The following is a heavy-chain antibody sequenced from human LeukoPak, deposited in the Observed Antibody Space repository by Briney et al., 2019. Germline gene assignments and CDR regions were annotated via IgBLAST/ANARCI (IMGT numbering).Heavy chain of an antibody. CDR3: AKGYCGSTTCYSGLD. J-gene: IGHJ4*02. CDR2: IWHDGSNK. CDR1: GFTFSSYG. V-gene: IGHV3-30*02. Sequence: GGSLRLSCAASGFTFSSYGMHWVRQAPGKGLEWVAVIWHDGSNKYYTDSVKGRFTISRDNSKNTLYLQMSSLRAEDTAVYYCAKGYCGSTTCYSGLDWGQGTLVTVSS. D-gene: IGHD2-2*01.